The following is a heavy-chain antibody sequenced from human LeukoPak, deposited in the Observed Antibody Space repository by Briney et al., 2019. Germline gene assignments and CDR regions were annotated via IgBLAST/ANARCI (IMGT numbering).Heavy chain of an antibody. CDR3: AKATPGDYGGRQARGPFDY. Sequence: PGGSLRLSCAASGFTFSSYAMSWVRQAPGKGLEWVSAISGSGGSTYYADSVKGRFTISRDNSKNTLYLKMNSLRAEDTAVYYCAKATPGDYGGRQARGPFDYWGQGTLVTVSS. D-gene: IGHD4-23*01. J-gene: IGHJ4*02. V-gene: IGHV3-23*01. CDR2: ISGSGGST. CDR1: GFTFSSYA.